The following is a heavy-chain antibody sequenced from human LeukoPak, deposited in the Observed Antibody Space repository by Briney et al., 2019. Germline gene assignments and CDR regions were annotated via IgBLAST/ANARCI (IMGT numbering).Heavy chain of an antibody. CDR2: IYYSGST. V-gene: IGHV4-31*03. Sequence: SETLSLTCTVSGGSISSGGYYWSWIRQHPGKGLEWIGYIYYSGSTYYNPSLKSRVTISVDTSKNQFSLKLSSLTAADTAVYYCARAPSRDIVVVPAAKIPGWYFDLWGRGTLVTVSS. J-gene: IGHJ2*01. CDR1: GGSISSGGYY. D-gene: IGHD2-2*01. CDR3: ARAPSRDIVVVPAAKIPGWYFDL.